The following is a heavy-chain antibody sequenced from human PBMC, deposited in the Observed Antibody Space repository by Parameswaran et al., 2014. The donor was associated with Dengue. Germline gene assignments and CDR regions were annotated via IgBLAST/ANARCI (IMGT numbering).Heavy chain of an antibody. J-gene: IGHJ5*02. V-gene: IGHV1-8*01. CDR3: ARSKAAAGPRGSWFDP. D-gene: IGHD6-13*01. Sequence: WVRQAPGQGLEWMGWMNPNSGNTGYAQKFQGRVTMTRNTSISTAYMELSSLRSEDTAVYYCARSKAAAGPRGSWFDPWGQGTLVTVSS. CDR2: MNPNSGNT.